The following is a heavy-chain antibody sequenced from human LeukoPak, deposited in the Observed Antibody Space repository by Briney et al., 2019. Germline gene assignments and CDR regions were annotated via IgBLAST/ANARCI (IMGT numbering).Heavy chain of an antibody. CDR3: ARDDIVVVQSFDP. Sequence: GGSLRLSCAASGFTFSSYSMNWVRQAPGKGLEWVSSISSSSSYIYYADSVKGRFTISRDNAKNSLYLQMNSLRAEDTAVYYCARDDIVVVQSFDPWGQGTLVTVSS. V-gene: IGHV3-21*01. CDR1: GFTFSSYS. CDR2: ISSSSSYI. J-gene: IGHJ5*02. D-gene: IGHD2-2*01.